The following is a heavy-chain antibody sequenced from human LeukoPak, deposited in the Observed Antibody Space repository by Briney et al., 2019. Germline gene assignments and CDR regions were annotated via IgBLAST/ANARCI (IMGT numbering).Heavy chain of an antibody. Sequence: PGGSLRLSCADSGFTVITNDMTWVRQAPGKGLEWVSVLYSDGNTKYADSVQGRFTISRDNSKNTLYLEMNSLSPDDTAVYYCARGVEPLAANTLAYWGQGTLVTVSS. J-gene: IGHJ4*02. CDR1: GFTVITND. CDR3: ARGVEPLAANTLAY. D-gene: IGHD1-14*01. V-gene: IGHV3-53*01. CDR2: LYSDGNT.